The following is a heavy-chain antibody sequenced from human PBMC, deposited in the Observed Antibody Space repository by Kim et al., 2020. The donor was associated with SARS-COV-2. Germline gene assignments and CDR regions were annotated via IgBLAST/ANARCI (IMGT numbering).Heavy chain of an antibody. D-gene: IGHD3-22*01. V-gene: IGHV3-21*01. J-gene: IGHJ5*02. CDR2: ISSSSSYI. CDR1: GFTFSSYS. CDR3: ARARVYYDSSGYYH. Sequence: GGSLRLSCAASGFTFSSYSMNWVRQAPGKGLEWVSSISSSSSYIYYADSVKGRFTISRDNAKNSLYLQMNSLRAEDTAVYYCARARVYYDSSGYYHWGQGTLVTVSS.